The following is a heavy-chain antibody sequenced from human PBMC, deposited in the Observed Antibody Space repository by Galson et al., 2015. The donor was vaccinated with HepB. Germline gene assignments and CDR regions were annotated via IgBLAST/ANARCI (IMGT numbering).Heavy chain of an antibody. D-gene: IGHD5-12*01. J-gene: IGHJ4*02. CDR2: ICSIRTTI. Sequence: SLRLSCAASTFIFSTHSMNWVRQAPGKGLEWVSYICSIRTTIYYADSVKGRFTISRDNAKNSLYLQMNSLRADDTAVYYCVFLSGYDLKPLDYWGQWTLVTVSS. CDR3: VFLSGYDLKPLDY. CDR1: TFIFSTHS. V-gene: IGHV3-48*04.